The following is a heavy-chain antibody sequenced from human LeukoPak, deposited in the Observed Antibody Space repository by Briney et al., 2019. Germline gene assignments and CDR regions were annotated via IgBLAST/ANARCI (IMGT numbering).Heavy chain of an antibody. D-gene: IGHD3-22*01. CDR1: GGSISSYY. V-gene: IGHV4-59*08. J-gene: IGHJ6*02. CDR2: IYYGGST. CDR3: ARHRITYYYDSSGRLDV. Sequence: SETLSLTCTVSGGSISSYYWSWIRQPPGKGLEWIGYIYYGGSTNYNPSLKSRVTISVDTSKNQFSLKLSSVTAADTAVYYCARHRITYYYDSSGRLDVWGQGTTVTVSS.